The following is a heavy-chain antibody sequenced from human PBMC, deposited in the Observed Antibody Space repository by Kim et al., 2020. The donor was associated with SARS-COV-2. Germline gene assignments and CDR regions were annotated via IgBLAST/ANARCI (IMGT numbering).Heavy chain of an antibody. CDR2: IYHSGST. CDR1: GGSISSGGYS. D-gene: IGHD3-3*01. Sequence: SETLSLTCAVSGGSISSGGYSWSWIRQPPGKGLEWIGYIYHSGSTYYNPSLKSRVTISVDRSKNQFSLKLSSVTAADTAVYYCARCYDFWSGYPEVGYWGQGTLVTVSS. J-gene: IGHJ4*02. V-gene: IGHV4-30-2*01. CDR3: ARCYDFWSGYPEVGY.